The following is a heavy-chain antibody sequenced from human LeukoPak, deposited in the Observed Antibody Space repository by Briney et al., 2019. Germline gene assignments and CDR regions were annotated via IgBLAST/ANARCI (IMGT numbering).Heavy chain of an antibody. CDR2: TYYRSKWCT. V-gene: IGHV6-1*01. CDR3: ARDAGAPGGYSYGYGFDY. Sequence: SQTLSLTCAFSGDSVSSNSAAWNWIRQSPSRGLEWLGRTYYRSKWCTDYAVSVKSRITINPDTSKNQFPLQLNSMTPDDTAMYYCARDAGAPGGYSYGYGFDYWGQGTLVTVSS. D-gene: IGHD5-18*01. J-gene: IGHJ4*02. CDR1: GDSVSSNSAA.